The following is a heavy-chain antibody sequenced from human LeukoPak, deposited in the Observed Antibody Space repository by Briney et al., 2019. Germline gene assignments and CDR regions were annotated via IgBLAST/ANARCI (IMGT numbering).Heavy chain of an antibody. V-gene: IGHV3-30*02. Sequence: GGSPRLSCAASGFTFSSYGMHWVRQAPGKGLEWVAFIRYDGSNKYYADSVKGRFTISRDNSKNTLYLQMNSLRAEDTAVYYCAKVDYYGSGSYLMGFDPWGQGTLVTVSS. D-gene: IGHD3-10*01. CDR3: AKVDYYGSGSYLMGFDP. CDR1: GFTFSSYG. J-gene: IGHJ5*02. CDR2: IRYDGSNK.